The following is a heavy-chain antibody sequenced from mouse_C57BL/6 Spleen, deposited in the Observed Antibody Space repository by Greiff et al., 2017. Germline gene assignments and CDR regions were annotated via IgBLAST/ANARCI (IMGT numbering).Heavy chain of an antibody. CDR3: ARPPVVARYFDV. Sequence: EVQLQQSGPELVKPGASVKISCKASGYTFTDYYMNWVKQSHGKSLEWIGDINPNNGGTSYNQKFKGKATLTVDKSSSTAYMELRSLTSEDSAVYYCARPPVVARYFDVWGTGTTVTVSS. J-gene: IGHJ1*03. V-gene: IGHV1-26*01. CDR1: GYTFTDYY. CDR2: INPNNGGT. D-gene: IGHD1-1*01.